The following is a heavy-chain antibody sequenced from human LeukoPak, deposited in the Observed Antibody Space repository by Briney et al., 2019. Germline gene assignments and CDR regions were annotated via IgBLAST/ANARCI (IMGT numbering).Heavy chain of an antibody. CDR3: TRISLAEGLEF. CDR2: ISSSGSTI. J-gene: IGHJ4*02. CDR1: GFTFSDYY. V-gene: IGHV3-11*04. D-gene: IGHD3/OR15-3a*01. Sequence: GGSLRLSCAASGFTFSDYYMSWVRQAPGKGLEWVLYISSSGSTIYYADSVKRRFTITRDNAKNSLYLEMASLKAEDTAVYYCTRISLAEGLEFWGQGILVTVSS.